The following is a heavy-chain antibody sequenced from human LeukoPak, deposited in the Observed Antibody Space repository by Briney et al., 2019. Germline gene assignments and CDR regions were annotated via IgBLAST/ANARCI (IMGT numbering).Heavy chain of an antibody. CDR1: RFAFSSYW. CDR3: AKDRRATGGYYFDY. J-gene: IGHJ4*02. D-gene: IGHD5-12*01. V-gene: IGHV3-74*01. CDR2: INSDGSST. Sequence: GGSLRLSCAASRFAFSSYWMHWVRQAPGKGLVWVSRINSDGSSTSYADSVKGRFTISRDNSKNTLYLQMNSLRAEDTAVYYCAKDRRATGGYYFDYWGQGTLVTVSS.